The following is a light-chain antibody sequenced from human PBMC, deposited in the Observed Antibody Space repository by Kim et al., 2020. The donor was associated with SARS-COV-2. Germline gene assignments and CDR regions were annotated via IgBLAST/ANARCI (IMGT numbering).Light chain of an antibody. Sequence: SYELTQPPSVSVSPRQTASITCSGDKLGDKYACWYQQKPGQSPVLVIYQDSKRPSGIPERFSGSNSGNTATLTISGTQAMDEADYYCQAWDSSTADVVFGGGTQLTVL. V-gene: IGLV3-1*01. J-gene: IGLJ2*01. CDR2: QDS. CDR3: QAWDSSTADVV. CDR1: KLGDKY.